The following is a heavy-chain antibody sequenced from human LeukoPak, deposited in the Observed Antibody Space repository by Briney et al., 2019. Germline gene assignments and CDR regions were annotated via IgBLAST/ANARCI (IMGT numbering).Heavy chain of an antibody. CDR3: ARDLDDQGYSFGY. D-gene: IGHD5-18*01. CDR1: GFTFSSYS. V-gene: IGHV3-21*01. J-gene: IGHJ4*02. CDR2: ISSSSSYI. Sequence: GGSLRLSCAASGFTFSSYSMNWVRQAPGKGLEWVSSISSSSSYIYYADSVKGRFTISRDNAKNSLYLQMNSLRAEDTAVYHCARDLDDQGYSFGYWGQGTLVTVSS.